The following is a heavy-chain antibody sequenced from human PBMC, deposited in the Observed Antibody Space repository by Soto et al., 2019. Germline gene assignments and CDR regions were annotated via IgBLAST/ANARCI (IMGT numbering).Heavy chain of an antibody. CDR1: GFTFSSYG. D-gene: IGHD5-18*01. J-gene: IGHJ6*02. V-gene: IGHV3-33*01. CDR3: ASGGYSYGYRYYYYGMDV. CDR2: IWYDGSNK. Sequence: GGSLRLSCAASGFTFSSYGMHWVRQAPGKGLEWVAVIWYDGSNKYYADSVKGRFTISRDNSKNTLYLQMNSLRAEDTAVYYCASGGYSYGYRYYYYGMDVWGQGTKVTVTS.